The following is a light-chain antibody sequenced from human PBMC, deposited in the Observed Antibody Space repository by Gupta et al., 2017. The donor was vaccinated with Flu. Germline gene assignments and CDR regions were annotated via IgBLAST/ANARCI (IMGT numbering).Light chain of an antibody. V-gene: IGKV3-20*01. Sequence: GTLSLSPGERATLSCRASQSVSSSYLAWYQQKPGQAPRLLIYGASSRATGIPDRFSGSGSGTDFTLTISRLEPEDFAVYYCQQYGSSPLAFGGGTKVEIK. J-gene: IGKJ4*01. CDR3: QQYGSSPLA. CDR2: GAS. CDR1: QSVSSSY.